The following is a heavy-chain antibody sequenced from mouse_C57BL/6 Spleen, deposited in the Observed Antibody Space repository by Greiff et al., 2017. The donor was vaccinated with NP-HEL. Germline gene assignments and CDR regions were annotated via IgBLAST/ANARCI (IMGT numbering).Heavy chain of an antibody. CDR3: STYNYDAAWFAY. Sequence: VQLQQSGPELVKPGASVKISCKVSGYSFTDYNMNWVKQSNGKSNEWIGVINPNYGTNSYNQKFKGKATLTVDQSSSTAYMQLNSLTSEDSAVYYYSTYNYDAAWFAYWGQGTLVTVSA. J-gene: IGHJ3*01. CDR2: INPNYGTN. D-gene: IGHD2-12*01. CDR1: GYSFTDYN. V-gene: IGHV1-39*01.